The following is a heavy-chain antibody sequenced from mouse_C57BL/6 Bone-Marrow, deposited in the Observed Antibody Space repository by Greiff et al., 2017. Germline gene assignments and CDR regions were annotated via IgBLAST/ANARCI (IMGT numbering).Heavy chain of an antibody. V-gene: IGHV14-4*01. J-gene: IGHJ4*01. CDR2: IDPENGDT. Sequence: EVQRVESGAELVRPGASVKLSCTASGFNIKDDYMHWVKQRPEQGLEWIGWIDPENGDTEYASKFQGKATITADTSSNTAYLQLSSLTSEDTAVYYCTTGDYDDYAMDYWGQGTSVTVSS. D-gene: IGHD2-4*01. CDR3: TTGDYDDYAMDY. CDR1: GFNIKDDY.